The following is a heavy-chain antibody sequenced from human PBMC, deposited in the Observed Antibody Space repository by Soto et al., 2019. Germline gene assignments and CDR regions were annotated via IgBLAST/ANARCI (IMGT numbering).Heavy chain of an antibody. V-gene: IGHV4-34*01. D-gene: IGHD4-4*01. J-gene: IGHJ5*02. Sequence: PSETLSLTCAVYGGSFSGYYWSWIRQPPGKGLEWIGEINHSGSTNYNPSLKSRVTISVDTSKNQFSLKLSSVTAADTAVYYCARGSTTPNWFDPWGQGTLVTVSS. CDR2: INHSGST. CDR3: ARGSTTPNWFDP. CDR1: GGSFSGYY.